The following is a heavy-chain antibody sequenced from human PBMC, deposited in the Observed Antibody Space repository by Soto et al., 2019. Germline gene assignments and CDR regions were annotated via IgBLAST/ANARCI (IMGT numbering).Heavy chain of an antibody. Sequence: SEALSLTCAVSGGSISRSNWWSWGRQPAGKGLEWIGEIYHSGSTNYNPSLKSRVTISVDKSKNQFSLKLSSVTAADTAVYYCARVPVSQVDKYCSGGSCYRVWFDPWGQGTLVTVS. CDR3: ARVPVSQVDKYCSGGSCYRVWFDP. CDR1: GGSISRSNW. V-gene: IGHV4-4*02. CDR2: IYHSGST. J-gene: IGHJ5*02. D-gene: IGHD2-15*01.